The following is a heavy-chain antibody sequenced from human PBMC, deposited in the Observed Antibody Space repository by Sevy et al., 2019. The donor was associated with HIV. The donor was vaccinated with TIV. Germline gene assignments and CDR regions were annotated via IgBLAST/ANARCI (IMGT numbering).Heavy chain of an antibody. CDR1: GFTFDTYT. CDR3: AREVSSPGYYDIAGYGDEAFDI. Sequence: GGSLRLSCAASGFTFDTYTMNWVRRAPGKGLEWVSSISFSSSYIYYADSVKGRFTISRDNAKSSLYLQMNSLRADDTAVYYCAREVSSPGYYDIAGYGDEAFDIWGQGTMVTVSS. V-gene: IGHV3-21*01. J-gene: IGHJ3*02. D-gene: IGHD3-22*01. CDR2: ISFSSSYI.